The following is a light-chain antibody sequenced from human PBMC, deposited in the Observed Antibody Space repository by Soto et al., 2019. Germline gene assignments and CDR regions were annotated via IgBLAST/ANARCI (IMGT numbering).Light chain of an antibody. Sequence: EIVMTQSPATLSVSPGERATLSCRASQSVSNNLAWYQQKPGQAPRLLIYGASTRATGIPARFSGSGSGTEFTLTINSLQSEDFAVYYCQQYNNWPPYTFGQGTRLEIK. CDR1: QSVSNN. CDR2: GAS. V-gene: IGKV3-15*01. CDR3: QQYNNWPPYT. J-gene: IGKJ2*01.